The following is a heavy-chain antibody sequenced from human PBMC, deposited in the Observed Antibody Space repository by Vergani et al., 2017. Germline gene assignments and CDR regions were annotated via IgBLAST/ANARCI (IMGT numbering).Heavy chain of an antibody. CDR1: GDSISSGVYY. CDR3: ASDTHSGQRADR. D-gene: IGHD6-19*01. V-gene: IGHV4-31*03. Sequence: QVQLQESGPGLVKPSQTLSLNCSVFGDSISSGVYYWNWIRQHPGKGLEWIGYIYSTGSTHHNPSLRRRINMSVDTSKNQFSLTLTSVTAADTAVYYCASDTHSGQRADRWGQGILVTVTS. J-gene: IGHJ5*02. CDR2: IYSTGST.